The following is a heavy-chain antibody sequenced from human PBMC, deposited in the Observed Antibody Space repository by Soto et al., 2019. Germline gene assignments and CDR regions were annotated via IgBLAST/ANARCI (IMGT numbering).Heavy chain of an antibody. CDR2: ISSSSSYI. D-gene: IGHD2-21*02. V-gene: IGHV3-21*06. CDR1: GFTFSSYS. J-gene: IGHJ3*02. CDR3: ASRSSKFQIVVVTNNDAFDM. Sequence: EVQLVESGGGLVKPGGSLRLSCAASGFTFSSYSMNWVRQAPGKGLEWVSSISSSSSYIYYADSVKGRFTISRDNAKNSLYLQMNVLRAEDTAVYYCASRSSKFQIVVVTNNDAFDMWGQVTMVTVSS.